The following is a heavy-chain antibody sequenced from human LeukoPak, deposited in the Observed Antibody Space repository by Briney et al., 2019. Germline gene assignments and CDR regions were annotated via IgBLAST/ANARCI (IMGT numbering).Heavy chain of an antibody. CDR2: IWYDGSNK. J-gene: IGHJ4*02. Sequence: GRSLRLSCAASGFTFRNHGMHWVRQAPGKGLEWVAIIWYDGSNKYYADSVKGRFTISRDNSKNALYLQMSSLRAKDTAVYYCVRDRSKSYFDYWGQGTQVTVSS. V-gene: IGHV3-33*01. CDR3: VRDRSKSYFDY. D-gene: IGHD3-10*01. CDR1: GFTFRNHG.